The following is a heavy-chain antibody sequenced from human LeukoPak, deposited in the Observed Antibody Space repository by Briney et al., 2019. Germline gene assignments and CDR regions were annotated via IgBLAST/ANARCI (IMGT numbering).Heavy chain of an antibody. V-gene: IGHV4-61*02. CDR1: GGSISSSSYY. J-gene: IGHJ4*02. D-gene: IGHD3-9*01. Sequence: SETLSLTCTVSGGSISSSSYYWSWIRQPAGKGLEWIGRIYTSGSTNYNPSLKSRVTMSVDTSKNQFSLKLSSVTAADTAVYYCAREHQNVLRYFDWSPKWYFDYWGQGTLVTVSS. CDR2: IYTSGST. CDR3: AREHQNVLRYFDWSPKWYFDY.